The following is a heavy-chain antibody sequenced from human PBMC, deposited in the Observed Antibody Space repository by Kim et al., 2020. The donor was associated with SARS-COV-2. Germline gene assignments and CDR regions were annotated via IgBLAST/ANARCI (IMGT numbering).Heavy chain of an antibody. J-gene: IGHJ5*02. CDR3: ARGLIAARSWFDP. CDR1: GGSFSGYY. D-gene: IGHD6-6*01. CDR2: INHSGST. V-gene: IGHV4-34*01. Sequence: SETLSLTCAVYGGSFSGYYWSWIRQPPGKGLEWIGEINHSGSTNYNPSLKSRVTISVDTSKNQFSLKLSSVTAADTAVYYCARGLIAARSWFDPWGQGTLVTVSS.